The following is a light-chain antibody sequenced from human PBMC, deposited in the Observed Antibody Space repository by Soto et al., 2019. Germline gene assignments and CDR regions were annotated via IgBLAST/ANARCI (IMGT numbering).Light chain of an antibody. Sequence: DIQMTQSPSPLSASVGDRVTITCRASQTISSYLNWYQQKPGKAPKLLIYAANSLQSGVPSRFSGSGSGTDFTLTISSLQPEDFATYYCQQSFRTPPTFGQGTKVEIK. V-gene: IGKV1-39*01. CDR1: QTISSY. CDR2: AAN. CDR3: QQSFRTPPT. J-gene: IGKJ1*01.